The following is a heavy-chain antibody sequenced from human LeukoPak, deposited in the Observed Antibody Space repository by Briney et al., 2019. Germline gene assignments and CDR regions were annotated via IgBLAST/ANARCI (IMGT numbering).Heavy chain of an antibody. V-gene: IGHV3-74*01. Sequence: GGSLRLSCAASGFTFRSSWMHWVRQVPGKGLVWVSHISPDGDFKDYADSVKGRFIISRDNTKNTLFLQMNRLRAEDTALYFCARDLSFSPDYWGQGTLVTVSS. CDR3: ARDLSFSPDY. CDR1: GFTFRSSW. CDR2: ISPDGDFK. J-gene: IGHJ4*02.